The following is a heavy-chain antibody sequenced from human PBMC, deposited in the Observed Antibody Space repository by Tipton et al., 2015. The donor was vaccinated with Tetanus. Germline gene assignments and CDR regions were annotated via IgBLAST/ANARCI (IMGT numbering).Heavy chain of an antibody. CDR2: ISASGHPI. Sequence: LSLTCTVSGVSISGYYWSWIRQTPGKGLEWVAYISASGHPIFYTDSVKGRFTISTDNTKNHLYLQMNSLRVEDTGLYFCARDNYDSKDFSDYWGQGTLITVSS. CDR1: GVSISGYY. D-gene: IGHD3-3*01. CDR3: ARDNYDSKDFSDY. V-gene: IGHV3-11*01. J-gene: IGHJ4*02.